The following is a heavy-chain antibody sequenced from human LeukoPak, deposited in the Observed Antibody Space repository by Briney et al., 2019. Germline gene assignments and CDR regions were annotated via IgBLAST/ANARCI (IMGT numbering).Heavy chain of an antibody. V-gene: IGHV3-15*01. Sequence: GGSLRLSCAASGFTFSDAWMSWVRQAPGKGLEWVGRIKSQTDGGTTDYAAPVKGRFTISRDDSKNTLYLQVNNLKTEDTGMYYCTTSWYWGQGTLVTISS. CDR1: GFTFSDAW. J-gene: IGHJ4*02. CDR3: TTSWY. CDR2: IKSQTDGGTT.